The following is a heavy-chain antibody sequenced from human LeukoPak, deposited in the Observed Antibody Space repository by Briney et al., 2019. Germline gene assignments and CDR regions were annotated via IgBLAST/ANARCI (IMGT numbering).Heavy chain of an antibody. CDR2: INHSGST. J-gene: IGHJ4*02. D-gene: IGHD4-23*01. CDR3: AREHLVKDSDY. CDR1: GGSFSGYY. V-gene: IGHV4-34*01. Sequence: SETLSLTCAVYGGSFSGYYWSWIRQPPGKGLEWIGEINHSGSTNYNPSLKSRVTISVDTSKNQFSLKLSSVTAADTAVYYCAREHLVKDSDYWGQGTLVTVSS.